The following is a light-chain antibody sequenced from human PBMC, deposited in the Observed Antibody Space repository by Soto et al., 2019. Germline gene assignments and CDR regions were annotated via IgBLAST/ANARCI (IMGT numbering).Light chain of an antibody. V-gene: IGKV3-20*01. CDR1: QSVSSSF. J-gene: IGKJ1*01. Sequence: EIVLTQSPGTLSLSPGERATLSCRASQSVSSSFLAWYQQKPGQAPRLLIYGASSRATGIPDRFSGSGSGTDFTLTISRLEPEDFVVYYCQQYDSSPWPFGQGTKVEIK. CDR2: GAS. CDR3: QQYDSSPWP.